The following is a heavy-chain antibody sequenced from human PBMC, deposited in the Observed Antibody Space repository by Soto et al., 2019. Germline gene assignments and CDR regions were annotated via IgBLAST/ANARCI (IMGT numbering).Heavy chain of an antibody. CDR3: AKDRDDYRNYVFDY. J-gene: IGHJ4*02. CDR1: GFTFTNYA. V-gene: IGHV3-23*01. D-gene: IGHD4-4*01. Sequence: PGGSLRLSFAASGFTFTNYAMTWARQAPGKGLEWVSISSGSGSGGSTNYADSVKGRFTISRDNSKNTLYLQMNSLRVEDTAVYYCAKDRDDYRNYVFDYWGQGTLVTVSS. CDR2: SSGSGSGGST.